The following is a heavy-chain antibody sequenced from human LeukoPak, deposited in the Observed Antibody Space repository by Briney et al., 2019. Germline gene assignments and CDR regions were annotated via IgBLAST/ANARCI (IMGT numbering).Heavy chain of an antibody. V-gene: IGHV1-69*13. CDR3: ARDYYDSSGYSTLTAFDY. CDR2: RIPIFGTA. J-gene: IGHJ4*02. Sequence: SVKVSCKASGGTXSSYAISGVRQAPGQGLEWMGGRIPIFGTANYAQKSQGRVTITADESTSTAYMELSSLRSEDTAVYYCARDYYDSSGYSTLTAFDYWGQGTLVTVSS. D-gene: IGHD3-22*01. CDR1: GGTXSSYA.